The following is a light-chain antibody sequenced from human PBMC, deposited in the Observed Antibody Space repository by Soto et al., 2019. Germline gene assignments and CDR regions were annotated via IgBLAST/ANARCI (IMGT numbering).Light chain of an antibody. J-gene: IGKJ5*01. CDR1: QPVNNR. Sequence: IKMTQSPATLSASEGDRATLSCRASQPVNNRLAWYQQKPGQAPRLLSYGVSSRASGISARFGGGGSVTEFTLTLSSLQSEDFALSSCQQYEKWPPSITFGQGTRLEI. CDR2: GVS. CDR3: QQYEKWPPSIT. V-gene: IGKV3-15*01.